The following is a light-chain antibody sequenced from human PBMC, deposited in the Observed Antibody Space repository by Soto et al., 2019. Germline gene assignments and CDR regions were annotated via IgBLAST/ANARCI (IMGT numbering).Light chain of an antibody. CDR3: QHYNSYSEA. Sequence: DIQMTQSPSTLSGSVGDKVTITCRASQSVSNWLAWYQQKPGKIPNLLIYKASTLKSGVPSRFSGSGSGTEFTLTISSLQPDDFATYYCQHYNSYSEAFGQGTKVDI. V-gene: IGKV1-5*03. CDR2: KAS. J-gene: IGKJ1*01. CDR1: QSVSNW.